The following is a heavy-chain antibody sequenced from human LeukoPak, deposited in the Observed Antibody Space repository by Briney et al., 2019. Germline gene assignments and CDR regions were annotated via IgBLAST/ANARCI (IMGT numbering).Heavy chain of an antibody. V-gene: IGHV3-23*01. CDR3: AKAYCGGDCYSNYYYYMDV. Sequence: GGSLRLSCAASGFTFSYYGMSWVRQAPGKGLEWVSGFGHNGGITYADSVKGRFTISRDNSKNTLYLQMNSLRAEDTAVYYCAKAYCGGDCYSNYYYYMDVWGKGTTVTVSS. CDR1: GFTFSYYG. D-gene: IGHD2-21*01. J-gene: IGHJ6*03. CDR2: FGHNGGIT.